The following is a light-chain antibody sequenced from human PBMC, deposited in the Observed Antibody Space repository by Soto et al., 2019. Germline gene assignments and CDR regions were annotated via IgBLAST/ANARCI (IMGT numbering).Light chain of an antibody. J-gene: IGLJ3*02. CDR1: TGAVTSGHF. CDR2: EVS. V-gene: IGLV7-46*01. CDR3: WLSYNDDRV. Sequence: QTVVTQEPSVTVSPGGTVTLTCGSSTGAVTSGHFPYWFQQKPGQAPRTLIYEVSNTYSWTPARFSGSLLGGKAALTLSGAQPEDEADYYCWLSYNDDRVFGGGTKLTV.